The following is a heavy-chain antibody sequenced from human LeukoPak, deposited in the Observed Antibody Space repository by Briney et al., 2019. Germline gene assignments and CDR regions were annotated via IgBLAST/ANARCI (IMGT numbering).Heavy chain of an antibody. CDR3: AKDRLAVAVYYFDY. CDR1: GFTFSSYG. J-gene: IGHJ4*02. Sequence: GGSLRLSCAASGFTFSSYGMHWVRQAPGKGREWVAVIWYDGSNKYYADSVKGRFTISRDNSKNTLYLQMNSLRAEDTAVYYCAKDRLAVAVYYFDYWGQGTLVTVSS. V-gene: IGHV3-33*06. D-gene: IGHD6-19*01. CDR2: IWYDGSNK.